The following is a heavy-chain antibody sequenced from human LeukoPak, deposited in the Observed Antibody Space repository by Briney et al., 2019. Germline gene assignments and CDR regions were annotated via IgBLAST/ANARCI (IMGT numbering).Heavy chain of an antibody. J-gene: IGHJ4*02. CDR1: GGSFSGYY. CDR3: ARHPYYDFWSGPYFDY. Sequence: SETLSLTCAVYGGSFSGYYWSWIRQPPGRGLEWIGEINHSGSTNYNPSLKSRVTISVDTSKNQFSLKLSSVTAADTAVYYCARHPYYDFWSGPYFDYWSQGTMVTVSS. V-gene: IGHV4-34*01. CDR2: INHSGST. D-gene: IGHD3-3*01.